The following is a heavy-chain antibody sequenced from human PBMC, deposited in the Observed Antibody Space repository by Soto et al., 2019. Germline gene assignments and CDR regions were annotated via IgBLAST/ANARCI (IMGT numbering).Heavy chain of an antibody. CDR2: ISGSGGNT. V-gene: IGHV3-23*01. D-gene: IGHD1-7*01. Sequence: GGSLRLSCAASGFSFSDYVITWVRQAPGKGLEWVSGISGSGGNTYYADSVKGRFTISRDNSKNTLYLQMNSLRAEDTAVYYCAKVPYNSWNYLYFDYWDQGTLVTVSS. CDR3: AKVPYNSWNYLYFDY. J-gene: IGHJ4*02. CDR1: GFSFSDYV.